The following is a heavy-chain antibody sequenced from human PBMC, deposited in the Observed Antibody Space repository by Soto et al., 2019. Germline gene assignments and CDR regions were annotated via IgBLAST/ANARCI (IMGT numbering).Heavy chain of an antibody. Sequence: PSETLSLTCTVSGCSISNHYWSWIRQPPGKGLEWIGYIYYNGNTNYNPPLKSRVTMSVDTSKNQISLKLSSVTAADTAVYYCTRATWYSEYWGQGTLVTVSS. CDR1: GCSISNHY. CDR3: TRATWYSEY. V-gene: IGHV4-59*11. CDR2: IYYNGNT. J-gene: IGHJ4*02. D-gene: IGHD2-21*02.